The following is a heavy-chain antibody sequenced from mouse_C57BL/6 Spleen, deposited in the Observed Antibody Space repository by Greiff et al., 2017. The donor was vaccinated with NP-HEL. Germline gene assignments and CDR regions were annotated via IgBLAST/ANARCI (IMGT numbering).Heavy chain of an antibody. CDR3: ARNYYGSLDYFDY. Sequence: EVKVVESGGGLVKPGGSLKLSCAASGFTFSDYGMHWVRQAPEKGLEWVAYISSGSSTIYYADTVKGRFTISRDNAKNTLFLQMTSLRSEDTAMYYCARNYYGSLDYFDYWGQGTTLTVSS. CDR2: ISSGSSTI. J-gene: IGHJ2*01. V-gene: IGHV5-17*01. CDR1: GFTFSDYG. D-gene: IGHD1-1*01.